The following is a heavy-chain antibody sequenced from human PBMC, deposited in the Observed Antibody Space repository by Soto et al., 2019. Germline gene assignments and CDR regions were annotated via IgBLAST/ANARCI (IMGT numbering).Heavy chain of an antibody. Sequence: QVQLQPWGAGLLKPSETLSLTCAVYGGSFSGYYWSWIRQPPGKGLEWIGESNHSGSTNYNPSLKSRVTISVDTSKNQFSLKLSSVTAADTAVYYCARGADSSSSFFDYWGQGTLVTVSS. CDR2: SNHSGST. J-gene: IGHJ4*02. D-gene: IGHD6-6*01. CDR1: GGSFSGYY. V-gene: IGHV4-34*01. CDR3: ARGADSSSSFFDY.